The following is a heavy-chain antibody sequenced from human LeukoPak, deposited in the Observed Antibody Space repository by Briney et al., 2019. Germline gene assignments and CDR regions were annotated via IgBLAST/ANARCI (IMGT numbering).Heavy chain of an antibody. J-gene: IGHJ4*02. V-gene: IGHV3-23*01. CDR2: ISGSGGST. CDR1: GFTFRSCD. D-gene: IGHD3-10*01. CDR3: ARAGMVRGVINTIFDY. Sequence: GGSLRLFCASWGFTFRSCDMSWVSQAPGKGLEWVSAISGSGGSTYYADSVKGRFTISRDNSKNTLYLQMNSLRAEDTAVYYCARAGMVRGVINTIFDYWGQGTLVTVSS.